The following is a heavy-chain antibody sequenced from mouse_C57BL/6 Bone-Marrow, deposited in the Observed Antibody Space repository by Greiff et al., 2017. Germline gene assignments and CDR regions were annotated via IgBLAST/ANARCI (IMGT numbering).Heavy chain of an antibody. V-gene: IGHV5-6*01. Sequence: VQLKESGGDLVKPGGSLKLSCAASGFTFSSYGMSWVRQTPDKRLEWVATISSGSSYTYYPASVKGRFTISRDNAKNTLYLQMSSLKSEDTAMYYCARRRGFAYWGQGTLVTVSA. CDR3: ARRRGFAY. CDR1: GFTFSSYG. J-gene: IGHJ3*01. CDR2: ISSGSSYT.